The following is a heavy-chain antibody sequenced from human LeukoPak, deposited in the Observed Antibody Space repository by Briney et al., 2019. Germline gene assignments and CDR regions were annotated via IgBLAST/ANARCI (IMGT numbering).Heavy chain of an antibody. CDR2: ISGYNGNT. V-gene: IGHV1-18*01. Sequence: GASVKVSCEASGYTFTTYGIGWVRQAPGQGLEWMGRISGYNGNTNYAQKFQGRVTMTTDTSTSTAYMELRSLRSDDTAAYYCARTSHESVLYWSDPWGQGTLVNVSS. CDR3: ARTSHESVLYWSDP. D-gene: IGHD3-16*01. CDR1: GYTFTTYG. J-gene: IGHJ5*02.